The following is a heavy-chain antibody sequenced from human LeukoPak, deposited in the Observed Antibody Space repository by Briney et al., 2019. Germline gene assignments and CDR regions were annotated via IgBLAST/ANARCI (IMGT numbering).Heavy chain of an antibody. V-gene: IGHV4-34*01. CDR3: ARGSVLRYFDWLGYYGMDV. CDR2: INHSGST. J-gene: IGHJ6*02. Sequence: SETLSLTCAVYGGSFSGYYWSWIRQPPGKGLEWIGEINHSGSTNYNPSLKSRVTISVDTSKNQFSLKLSSVTAADTAVYYCARGSVLRYFDWLGYYGMDVWGQGTTVTVSS. D-gene: IGHD3-9*01. CDR1: GGSFSGYY.